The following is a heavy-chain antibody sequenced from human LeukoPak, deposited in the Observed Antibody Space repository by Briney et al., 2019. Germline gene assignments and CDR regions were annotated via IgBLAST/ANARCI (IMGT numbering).Heavy chain of an antibody. Sequence: SGGSLRLSCAASGFAFSFYAMSWLRQPPGKGLEWVSTINANSGTTSYAASVRGRFTISRDNAKNSLYLQMNSLRAEDTAVYYCARLYSSSSGKAFDIWGQGTMVTVSS. CDR1: GFAFSFYA. CDR2: INANSGTT. D-gene: IGHD6-6*01. J-gene: IGHJ3*02. V-gene: IGHV3-23*01. CDR3: ARLYSSSSGKAFDI.